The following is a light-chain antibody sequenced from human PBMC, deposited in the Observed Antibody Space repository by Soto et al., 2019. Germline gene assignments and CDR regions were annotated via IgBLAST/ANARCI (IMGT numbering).Light chain of an antibody. CDR1: QSVRSSY. CDR3: QQYGRSPYT. V-gene: IGKV3-20*01. CDR2: GAS. Sequence: EIVLTQSPGTLCLSPGERVTLSCRASQSVRSSYLAWYQQKPGQAPRLLIYGASSRATGIPDGFGGSGSGTDFTLTISRLEPQDFAVYFCQQYGRSPYTFGQGTKLEIK. J-gene: IGKJ2*01.